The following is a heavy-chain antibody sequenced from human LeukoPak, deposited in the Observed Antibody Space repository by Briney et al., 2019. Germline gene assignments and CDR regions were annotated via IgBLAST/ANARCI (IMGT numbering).Heavy chain of an antibody. CDR2: IYSGGST. CDR3: AKWASGSYGSFDY. CDR1: GFTVSSNY. V-gene: IGHV3-53*01. J-gene: IGHJ4*02. Sequence: GGSLRLSCAASGFTVSSNYMSWVRQAPGKGLEWVSVIYSGGSTYYADSVKGRFTISRDNSKNTLYLQMNSLRAEDTAVYYCAKWASGSYGSFDYWGQGTLVTVSS. D-gene: IGHD1-26*01.